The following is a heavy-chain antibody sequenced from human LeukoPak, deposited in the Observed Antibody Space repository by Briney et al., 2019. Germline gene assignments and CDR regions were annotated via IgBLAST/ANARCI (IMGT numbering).Heavy chain of an antibody. V-gene: IGHV4-59*01. CDR3: ARDMHYDSSGENWFDP. CDR1: GGSLSTYY. Sequence: PSETLSLTCTVSGGSLSTYYWSWIRQPPGKGLEWIGYIYYSGSTNYNPSLKSRVTISVDTSKNQFSLKLSSVTAADTAVYYCARDMHYDSSGENWFDPWGQGTLVTVSS. J-gene: IGHJ5*02. CDR2: IYYSGST. D-gene: IGHD3-22*01.